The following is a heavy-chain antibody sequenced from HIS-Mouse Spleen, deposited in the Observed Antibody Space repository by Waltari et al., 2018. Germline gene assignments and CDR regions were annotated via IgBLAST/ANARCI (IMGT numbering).Heavy chain of an antibody. Sequence: QLPLQKSSPGLVTPPATLSPTSTVSGGSIIIRSYYRGWIRRHPGKGLKWIGSIYYSGSTYYNPSLKSRVTISVDTSKNQFSLKLSSVTAADTAVYYCAREIPYSSSWYDWYFDLWGRGTLVTVSS. CDR1: GGSIIIRSYY. D-gene: IGHD6-13*01. V-gene: IGHV4-39*07. CDR3: AREIPYSSSWYDWYFDL. CDR2: IYYSGST. J-gene: IGHJ2*01.